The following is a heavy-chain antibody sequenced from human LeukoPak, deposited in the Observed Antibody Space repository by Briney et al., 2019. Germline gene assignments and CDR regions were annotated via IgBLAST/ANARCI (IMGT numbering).Heavy chain of an antibody. CDR3: SKDQMGAMIYFDY. V-gene: IGHV3-23*01. J-gene: IGHJ4*02. D-gene: IGHD1-26*01. CDR2: ISGSGGTT. Sequence: GGSLRLSCAGSGFTFSTYGMSWVRQAPGKGLEWVSAISGSGGTTYYADSVKGRFTISRDNSKNTLYLQINSLRAEDTAIYHCSKDQMGAMIYFDYWGQGTLVTVSS. CDR1: GFTFSTYG.